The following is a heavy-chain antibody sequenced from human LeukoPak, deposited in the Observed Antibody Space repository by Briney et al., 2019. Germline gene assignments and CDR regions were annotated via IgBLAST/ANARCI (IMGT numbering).Heavy chain of an antibody. J-gene: IGHJ4*02. V-gene: IGHV4-59*08. CDR1: GGSISSYY. CDR3: ARHDRNSGRHYDFDY. CDR2: IYYSGST. Sequence: KPSETLSLTCTVSGGSISSYYWSWIRQPPGKGLEWIGYIYYSGSTKYNPSLKSRVTMSVDTSKNQFSLKLSSVTAADTAVYYCARHDRNSGRHYDFDYWGQGTLLSVSS. D-gene: IGHD1-26*01.